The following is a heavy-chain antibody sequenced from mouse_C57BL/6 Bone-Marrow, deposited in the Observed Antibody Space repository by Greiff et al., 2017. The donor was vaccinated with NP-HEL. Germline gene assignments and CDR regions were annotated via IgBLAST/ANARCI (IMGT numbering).Heavy chain of an antibody. CDR3: ARDDDYAAMDY. J-gene: IGHJ4*01. V-gene: IGHV7-1*01. CDR1: GFTFSDFY. CDR2: SRDKANDYTT. Sequence: EVKVVESGGGLVQSGRSLRLSCATSGFTFSDFYMEWVRQAPGKGLEWIAASRDKANDYTTEYSASVKGRFIVSRDTSQSILYLQMNALRAEDTAIYYCARDDDYAAMDYWGQGTSVTVSS.